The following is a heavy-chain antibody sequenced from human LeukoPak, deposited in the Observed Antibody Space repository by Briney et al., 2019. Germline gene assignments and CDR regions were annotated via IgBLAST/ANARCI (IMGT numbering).Heavy chain of an antibody. D-gene: IGHD1-26*01. V-gene: IGHV1-2*02. J-gene: IGHJ4*02. CDR1: GYTFSDYY. Sequence: GASVKVSCKASGYTFSDYYIHWVRQAPGQGLEWMGWINPNSGGTNFAQKFQGRVTMTGDTSISTAYMELSRLRSDDTAVYYCAREDQVGRSRSHMSSATSPADYWGQGTLVTVSS. CDR2: INPNSGGT. CDR3: AREDQVGRSRSHMSSATSPADY.